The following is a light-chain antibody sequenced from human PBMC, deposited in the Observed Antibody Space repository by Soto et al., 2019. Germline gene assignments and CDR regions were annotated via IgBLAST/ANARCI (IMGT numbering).Light chain of an antibody. CDR1: QSVRSN. CDR2: GAS. V-gene: IGKV3-15*01. J-gene: IGKJ1*01. Sequence: ETVLTQSPATLSVSPGERVTLSCRASQSVRSNLAWYQQRPGQAPRLLISGASTRATGIPARFSGSGSGTEFTLTISSLQSEDFAIYYCQQYNDWPPLTFGQGTKVEIK. CDR3: QQYNDWPPLT.